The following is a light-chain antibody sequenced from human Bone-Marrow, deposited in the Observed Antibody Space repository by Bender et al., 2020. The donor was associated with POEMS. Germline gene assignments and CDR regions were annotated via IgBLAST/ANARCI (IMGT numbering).Light chain of an antibody. CDR3: QSADSSGSFV. J-gene: IGLJ1*01. CDR1: GLPNKY. CDR2: KDT. V-gene: IGLV3-25*03. Sequence: SYELTQPPSVSVSPGQTARITCSGDGLPNKYAYWYQRKPGQAPVLVIYKDTERPSGIPERFSGSSSGTTVTLTISGVQAEDEADYYCQSADSSGSFVFGAGTKVTVL.